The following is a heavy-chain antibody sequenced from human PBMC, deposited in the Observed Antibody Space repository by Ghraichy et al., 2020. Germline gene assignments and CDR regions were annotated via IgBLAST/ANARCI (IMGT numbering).Heavy chain of an antibody. CDR3: AKDNGFWSGYYVGGGPAIDF. CDR1: GFVFNDFT. CDR2: ISWDGGDT. D-gene: IGHD3-3*01. V-gene: IGHV3-43*01. J-gene: IGHJ4*02. Sequence: GGSLRLSCAASGFVFNDFTMHWVRQVPGMGLEWVSLISWDGGDTYYADSVKGRFTISRDNGKNSLFLQMNSLKPEDTALYYCAKDNGFWSGYYVGGGPAIDFWGQGALVTVSS.